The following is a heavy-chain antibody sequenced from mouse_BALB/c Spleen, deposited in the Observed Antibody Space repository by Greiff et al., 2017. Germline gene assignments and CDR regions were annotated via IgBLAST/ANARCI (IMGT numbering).Heavy chain of an antibody. CDR2: IDPENGNT. CDR3: ARSGNYYDFAY. CDR1: GFNIKDYY. J-gene: IGHJ3*01. Sequence: EVKLMESGAELVRPGALVKLSCKASGFNIKDYYMHWVKQRPEQGLEWIGWIDPENGNTIYDPKFQGKASITADTSSNTAYLQLSSLTSEDTAVYYCARSGNYYDFAYWGQGTLVTVSA. V-gene: IGHV14-1*02. D-gene: IGHD1-1*02.